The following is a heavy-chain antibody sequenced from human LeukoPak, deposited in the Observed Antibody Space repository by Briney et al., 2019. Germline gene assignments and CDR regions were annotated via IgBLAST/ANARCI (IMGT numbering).Heavy chain of an antibody. J-gene: IGHJ4*02. Sequence: PSETLSLTCAVYGGSFSGYYWSWVRQAPGKGLEWVSVIYSGGRTYYADSVKGRFTISRDNSKNTLYLQMNRLRPEDTAVYYCARAGPSSSWHQFDYWGQGTLVTVSS. V-gene: IGHV3-66*01. CDR1: GGSFSGYY. D-gene: IGHD6-13*01. CDR3: ARAGPSSSWHQFDY. CDR2: IYSGGRT.